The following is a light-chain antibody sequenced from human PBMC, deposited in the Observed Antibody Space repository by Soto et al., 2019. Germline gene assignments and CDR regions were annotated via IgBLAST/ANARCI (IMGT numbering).Light chain of an antibody. V-gene: IGKV1-5*03. CDR3: QQYNGYWT. Sequence: GDRVTITCRASQSISDSLAWYQQKPGKAPKLLIYEASNLKSGVPSRFSGSGSGTEYTLTIISLQPDDFASYYCQQYNGYWTFGQGTKVEIK. J-gene: IGKJ1*01. CDR1: QSISDS. CDR2: EAS.